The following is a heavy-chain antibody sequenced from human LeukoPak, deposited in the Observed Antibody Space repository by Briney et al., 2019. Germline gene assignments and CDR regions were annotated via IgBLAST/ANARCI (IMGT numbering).Heavy chain of an antibody. CDR2: IYYSGST. CDR3: ARGVSYYYDSSGYSFDY. J-gene: IGHJ4*02. V-gene: IGHV4-59*01. Sequence: SETLSLTCTVSGGSISSYYWSWIRQPPWKGLEWIGYIYYSGSTNYNPSLKSRVTISVDTSKNQFSLKLSSVTAADTAVYYCARGVSYYYDSSGYSFDYWGQGTLVTVSS. D-gene: IGHD3-22*01. CDR1: GGSISSYY.